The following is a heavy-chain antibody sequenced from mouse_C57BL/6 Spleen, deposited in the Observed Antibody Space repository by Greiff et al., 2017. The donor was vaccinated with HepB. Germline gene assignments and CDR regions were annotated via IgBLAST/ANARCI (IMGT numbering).Heavy chain of an antibody. D-gene: IGHD2-5*01. CDR3: AREGGYSNSYYFDY. V-gene: IGHV1-39*01. J-gene: IGHJ2*01. CDR1: GYSFTDYN. Sequence: LVESGPELVKPGASVKISCKASGYSFTDYNMNWVKQSNGKSLEWIGVINPNYGTTSYNQKFKGKATLTVDQSSSTAYMQLNSLTSEDSAVYYCAREGGYSNSYYFDYWGQGTTLTVSS. CDR2: INPNYGTT.